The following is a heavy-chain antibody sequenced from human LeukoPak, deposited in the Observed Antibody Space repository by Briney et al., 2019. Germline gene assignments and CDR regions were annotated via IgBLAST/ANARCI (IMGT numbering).Heavy chain of an antibody. V-gene: IGHV3-9*01. CDR3: AKDLIGLPSGEDY. D-gene: IGHD2-21*01. Sequence: GRSLRLSCAASGFTFDEYAMHWVRRAPGKGLEWVSGISWNSGSIGYADSVKGRFTISRDNAKNSLYLQMNSLRAEDTALYYCAKDLIGLPSGEDYWGQGTLVTVSS. CDR2: ISWNSGSI. J-gene: IGHJ4*02. CDR1: GFTFDEYA.